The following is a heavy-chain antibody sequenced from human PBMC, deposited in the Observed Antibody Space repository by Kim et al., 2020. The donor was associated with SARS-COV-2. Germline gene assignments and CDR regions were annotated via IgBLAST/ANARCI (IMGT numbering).Heavy chain of an antibody. CDR3: ARDQDSSGGENAFDI. Sequence: QKLQGRVTMTTDTSTSTAYMELRSLRSDDTAVYYCARDQDSSGGENAFDIWGQGTMVTVSS. J-gene: IGHJ3*02. D-gene: IGHD6-19*01. V-gene: IGHV1-18*01.